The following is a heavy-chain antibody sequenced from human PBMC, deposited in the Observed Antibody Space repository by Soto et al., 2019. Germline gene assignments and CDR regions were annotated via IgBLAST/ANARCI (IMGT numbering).Heavy chain of an antibody. CDR2: ISNNGAHT. V-gene: IGHV3-64*01. Sequence: GGSLRLSCAASGFTFINYEMHWVLQAPWKGLEYVSGISNNGAHTDYAKSVKGRFTISRDNSENTLYLQMGSLRAEDMALYYCAKSTGDTWATHYFDAWGKGTLVTVSS. CDR1: GFTFINYE. D-gene: IGHD4-4*01. J-gene: IGHJ4*02. CDR3: AKSTGDTWATHYFDA.